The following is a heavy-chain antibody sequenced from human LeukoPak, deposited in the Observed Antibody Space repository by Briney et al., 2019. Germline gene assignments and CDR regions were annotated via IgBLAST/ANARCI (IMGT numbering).Heavy chain of an antibody. CDR1: GSTFSNYN. CDR2: ISPTSSNI. V-gene: IGHV3-21*01. J-gene: IGHJ4*02. Sequence: GGSLRLSCAASGSTFSNYNMNWVRQAPGKGLEWVSSISPTSSNIYYSKSVKGRFTISRDNAKKSLYLQMNSLRAEDTAVYYCARVSRPFGGVFVTPFDYWGQGTQATVSS. D-gene: IGHD3-16*02. CDR3: ARVSRPFGGVFVTPFDY.